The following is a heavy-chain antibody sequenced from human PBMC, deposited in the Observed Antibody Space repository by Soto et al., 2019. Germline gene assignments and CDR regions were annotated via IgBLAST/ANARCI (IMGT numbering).Heavy chain of an antibody. CDR2: ISGSGGST. V-gene: IGHV3-23*01. Sequence: PXXSLRLSFAASGFTFSSYAMRWVLQAPGKGLEWVSAISGSGGSTYYADSVKGRFTISRDNSKNTLYLQMNSLRAEDTAVYYCAKDPPWIRLWHYFDYWGQGTLVTVSS. CDR3: AKDPPWIRLWHYFDY. CDR1: GFTFSSYA. J-gene: IGHJ4*02. D-gene: IGHD5-18*01.